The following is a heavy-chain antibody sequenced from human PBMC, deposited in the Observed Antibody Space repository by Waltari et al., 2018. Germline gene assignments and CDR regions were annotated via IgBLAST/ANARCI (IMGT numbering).Heavy chain of an antibody. D-gene: IGHD1-26*01. CDR2: INHSGST. V-gene: IGHV4-34*01. CDR1: GGSFSGSY. CDR3: ARGYGGATNSGVDY. J-gene: IGHJ4*02. Sequence: QVQLQQWGAGLLKPSETLSLTCAVYGGSFSGSYWSWIRQPPGKGLEWIGEINHSGSTNYNPSLKSRVTISVDTSKNQFSLKLSSVTAADTAVYYCARGYGGATNSGVDYWGQGTLVTVSS.